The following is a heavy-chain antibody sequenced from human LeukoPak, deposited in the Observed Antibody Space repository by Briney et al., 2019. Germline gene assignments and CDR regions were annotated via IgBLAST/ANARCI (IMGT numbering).Heavy chain of an antibody. CDR3: TRGYWFDP. J-gene: IGHJ5*02. CDR1: GFTFTNAW. Sequence: GGSLRLSCAASGFTFTNAWMSWVRQAPGKGLEWVGRIKSKTDGGTTDYAAPVKGRFTISRDDAKNMLYLLMNSLKTEDTAVYYCTRGYWFDPWGQGTLVTVSS. V-gene: IGHV3-15*01. CDR2: IKSKTDGGTT. D-gene: IGHD3-10*01.